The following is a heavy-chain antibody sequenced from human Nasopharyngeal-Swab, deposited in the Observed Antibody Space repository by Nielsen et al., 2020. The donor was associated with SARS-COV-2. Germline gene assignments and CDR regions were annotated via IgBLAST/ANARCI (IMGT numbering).Heavy chain of an antibody. V-gene: IGHV4-39*01. CDR2: IYYSGST. J-gene: IGHJ6*02. CDR3: ARKRGSGSYWDYYYYAMDV. Sequence: GSLRRSCTVSGGSISSSSYYWGWIRQPPGKGLEWIGIIYYSGSTYYNPSLKSRVTISVDTSKNQFSLKLNSVTAADTAVYYCARKRGSGSYWDYYYYAMDVWGQGTTVTVSS. D-gene: IGHD3-10*01. CDR1: GGSISSSSYY.